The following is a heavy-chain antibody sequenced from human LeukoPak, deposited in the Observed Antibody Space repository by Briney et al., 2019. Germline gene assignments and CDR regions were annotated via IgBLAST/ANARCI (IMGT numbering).Heavy chain of an antibody. V-gene: IGHV4-30-4*01. CDR1: GGSISSGDYY. D-gene: IGHD3/OR15-3a*01. Sequence: SETLSLTCTVSGGSISSGDYYWSWIRQPPGKGPEWIGYIYYSGSTYYNPSLKSRVTISVDTSKNQFSLKLSSVTAADTAVYYCARVGLFPLHAFDIWGQGTMVTVSS. CDR2: IYYSGST. CDR3: ARVGLFPLHAFDI. J-gene: IGHJ3*02.